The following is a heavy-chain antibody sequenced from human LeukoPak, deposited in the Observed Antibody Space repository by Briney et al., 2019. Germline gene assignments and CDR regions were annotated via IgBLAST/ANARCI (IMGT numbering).Heavy chain of an antibody. Sequence: GGSLRLSCAASGFTFSYYTMSWVRQAPGKGLEWVSSISSTGSSIYYADSVKGRFTISRDNAKNSLYLQMGSLRVEDTAVYYCARDDVAWNDVHWFDPWGQGTLVTVSS. D-gene: IGHD1-1*01. J-gene: IGHJ5*02. CDR3: ARDDVAWNDVHWFDP. CDR2: ISSTGSSI. CDR1: GFTFSYYT. V-gene: IGHV3-21*01.